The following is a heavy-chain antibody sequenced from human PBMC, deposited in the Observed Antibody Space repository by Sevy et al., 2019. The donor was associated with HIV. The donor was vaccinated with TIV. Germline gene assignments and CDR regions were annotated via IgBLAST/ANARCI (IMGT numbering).Heavy chain of an antibody. CDR3: ARLFDDSSGPPSDY. V-gene: IGHV4-39*01. CDR2: IYYSGST. Sequence: SETLSLTCTVSGDSISSSNFYWGWIRQPPGKGLEWCGSIYYSGSTYYNPSLKSRLTISVDTSKDQFPLMLRSVTAADTAVYYCARLFDDSSGPPSDYWGQGTLVTVSS. D-gene: IGHD3-22*01. CDR1: GDSISSSNFY. J-gene: IGHJ4*02.